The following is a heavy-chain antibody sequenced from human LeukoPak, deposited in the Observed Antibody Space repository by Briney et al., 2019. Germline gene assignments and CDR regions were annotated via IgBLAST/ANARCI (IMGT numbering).Heavy chain of an antibody. CDR1: GESFNNYP. V-gene: IGHV1-18*01. J-gene: IGHJ4*02. Sequence: GASVKVSCKASGESFNNYPIHRVRQAPGQGLEWMGWISAYNGNTNYAQKLQGRVTMTTDTSTSTAYMELRSLRSDDTAVYYCARAPYDILTGGIECFDYWGQGTLVTVSS. D-gene: IGHD3-9*01. CDR3: ARAPYDILTGGIECFDY. CDR2: ISAYNGNT.